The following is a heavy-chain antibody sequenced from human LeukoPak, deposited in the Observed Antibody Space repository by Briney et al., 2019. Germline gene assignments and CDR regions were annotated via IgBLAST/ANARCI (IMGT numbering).Heavy chain of an antibody. D-gene: IGHD6-13*01. CDR1: GFTFSTYS. J-gene: IGHJ4*02. CDR2: ISSSSSPI. Sequence: GGSLRLSCAASGFTFSTYSMTWVRQAPGKGLEWVSYISSSSSPIYYADSVKGRFTISRDNDKNSLYLQMNSLRDEDTAVYYCARTSRQYSSSWYGFDYWGQGTLVTVSS. V-gene: IGHV3-48*02. CDR3: ARTSRQYSSSWYGFDY.